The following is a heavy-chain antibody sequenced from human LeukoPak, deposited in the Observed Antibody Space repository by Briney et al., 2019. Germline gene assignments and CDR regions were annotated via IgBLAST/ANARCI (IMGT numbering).Heavy chain of an antibody. CDR3: ARDYRLTQIQY. Sequence: SETLSLTCTVSGYSISSGYYWGWIRQPPGKGLEWIGSIYYTGSTYYNPSLKSRVTISVDTSKNQFSLRLSSVTAADTAVYYCARDYRLTQIQYWGQGTLVTVSS. V-gene: IGHV4-38-2*02. J-gene: IGHJ1*01. CDR2: IYYTGST. D-gene: IGHD1-26*01. CDR1: GYSISSGYY.